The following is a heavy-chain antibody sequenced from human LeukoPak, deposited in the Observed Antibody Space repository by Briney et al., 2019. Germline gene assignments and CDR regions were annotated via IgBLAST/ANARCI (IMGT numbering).Heavy chain of an antibody. CDR3: ARDGDHCGGDCYCAY. Sequence: GGSLRLSCAASGFTFSSYSMNWVRQAPGKGLEWVSSISSSSSYIYYADSVKGRFTISRDNAKNSLYLQMNSLRSDDTAVYYCARDGDHCGGDCYCAYWGQGTLVTISS. CDR1: GFTFSSYS. V-gene: IGHV3-21*04. D-gene: IGHD2-21*02. J-gene: IGHJ4*02. CDR2: ISSSSSYI.